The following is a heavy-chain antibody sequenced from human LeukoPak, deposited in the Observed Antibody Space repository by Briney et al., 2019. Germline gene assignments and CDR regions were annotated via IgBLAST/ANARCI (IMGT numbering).Heavy chain of an antibody. D-gene: IGHD3-3*01. J-gene: IGHJ4*02. Sequence: GGSLRLSCAASGFTFSSYAMSWVRQGPGKGLEWVSAISGSGGSTYYADSVKGRFTISRDNSKNTLYLQMNSLRAEDTAVYYCANLYVGIFDLSDYWGQGTLVTVSS. CDR1: GFTFSSYA. V-gene: IGHV3-23*01. CDR2: ISGSGGST. CDR3: ANLYVGIFDLSDY.